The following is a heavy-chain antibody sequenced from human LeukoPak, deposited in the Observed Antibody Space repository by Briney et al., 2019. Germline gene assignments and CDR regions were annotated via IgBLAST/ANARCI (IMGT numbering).Heavy chain of an antibody. Sequence: ASVKVSCKASGYTFSSYYVHWVRQAPGQGLEWMGCINSNSGGTNYAQKFQGRVTMTRDTSIRTAYMELSSLRSDDTALYYCARDLGWDVLIIDYWGQGTLVTVSS. V-gene: IGHV1-2*02. D-gene: IGHD1-26*01. CDR1: GYTFSSYY. CDR2: INSNSGGT. J-gene: IGHJ4*02. CDR3: ARDLGWDVLIIDY.